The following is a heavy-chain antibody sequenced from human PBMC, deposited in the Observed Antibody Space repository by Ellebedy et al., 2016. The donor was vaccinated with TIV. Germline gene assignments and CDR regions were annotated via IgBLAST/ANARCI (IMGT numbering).Heavy chain of an antibody. CDR3: ARRVVGATQGFLRPPKLWYFDL. CDR2: IYYSGST. CDR1: GGSISSGGYY. J-gene: IGHJ2*01. D-gene: IGHD1-26*01. Sequence: SETLSLTXTVSGGSISSGGYYWSWIRQHPGKGLEWIGYIYYSGSTNYNLSLKSRVTISVDTSKNQFPLKLSSVTAADTAVYYCARRVVGATQGFLRPPKLWYFDLWGRGTLVTVSS. V-gene: IGHV4-61*08.